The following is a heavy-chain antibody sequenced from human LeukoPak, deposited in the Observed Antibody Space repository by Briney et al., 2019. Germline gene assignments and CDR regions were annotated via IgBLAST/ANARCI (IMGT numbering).Heavy chain of an antibody. CDR1: GYTFTSYY. CDR3: ARAPSSGWYGNYYYYCMDV. Sequence: ASVKVSCKASGYTFTSYYMHWVRQAPGQGLEWMGIINPSGGSTSYAQKFQGRVTMTRDTSTSTVYMELSSLRSEDTAVYYCARAPSSGWYGNYYYYCMDVWGKGTTVTVSS. CDR2: INPSGGST. J-gene: IGHJ6*03. D-gene: IGHD6-19*01. V-gene: IGHV1-46*01.